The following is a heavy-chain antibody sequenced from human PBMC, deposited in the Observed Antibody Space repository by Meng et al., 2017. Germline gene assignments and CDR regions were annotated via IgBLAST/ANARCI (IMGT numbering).Heavy chain of an antibody. CDR3: ARDPYCSGGSCYLYGMDV. Sequence: GGSLRLSCAASGFTFSSYAMHWVRQAPGKGLEWVAVISYDGSNKYYADSVKGRFTISRDNSKNTLYLQMNSRRAEDTAVYYCARDPYCSGGSCYLYGMDVWGQGTTVTVSS. J-gene: IGHJ6*02. V-gene: IGHV3-30*01. CDR1: GFTFSSYA. D-gene: IGHD2-15*01. CDR2: ISYDGSNK.